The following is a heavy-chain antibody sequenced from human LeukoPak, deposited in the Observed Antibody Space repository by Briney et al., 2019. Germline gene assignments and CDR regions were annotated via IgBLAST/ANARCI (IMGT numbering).Heavy chain of an antibody. CDR1: GGSISSYY. CDR2: IYTSGST. Sequence: PSETLSLTCTVSGGSISSYYWSWIRQPAGKGLEWIGRIYTSGSTNYNPSLKSRVTISVDTSKNQFSLKLSSVTAADTAVYYCARGDIVVVRGAFDIWGQGTMVTVSS. CDR3: ARGDIVVVRGAFDI. D-gene: IGHD2-21*01. V-gene: IGHV4-4*07. J-gene: IGHJ3*02.